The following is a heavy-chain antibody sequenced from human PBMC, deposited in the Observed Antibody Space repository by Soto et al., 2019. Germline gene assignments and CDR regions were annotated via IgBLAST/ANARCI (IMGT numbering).Heavy chain of an antibody. Sequence: PSETLSLTCTVSGGSVSSGGYYWSWIRQPPGKGLEWIGYIYYSGSTNYNPSLKSRVTISVDTSKNQFSLKLSSVTAADTAVYYCARVKYLRVRITIFGVVSNLFDPWGQGTLVTVPS. J-gene: IGHJ5*02. V-gene: IGHV4-61*08. CDR1: GGSVSSGGYY. CDR3: ARVKYLRVRITIFGVVSNLFDP. D-gene: IGHD3-3*01. CDR2: IYYSGST.